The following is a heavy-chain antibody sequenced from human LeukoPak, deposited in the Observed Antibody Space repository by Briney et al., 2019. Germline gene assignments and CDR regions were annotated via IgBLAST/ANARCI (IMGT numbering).Heavy chain of an antibody. V-gene: IGHV1-18*01. CDR1: GYTFTSYG. CDR3: ARDKPPESPRRAFDI. CDR2: ISAYNGNT. Sequence: GASVKISCKASGYTFTSYGISWVRQAPGQGLEWMGWISAYNGNTNYAQKLQGRVTMTTDTSTSTAYMELRSLRSDDTAVYYCARDKPPESPRRAFDIWGQGTMVTVSS. D-gene: IGHD1-14*01. J-gene: IGHJ3*02.